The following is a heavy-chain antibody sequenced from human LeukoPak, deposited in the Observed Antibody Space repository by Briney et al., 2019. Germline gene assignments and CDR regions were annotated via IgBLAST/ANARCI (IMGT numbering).Heavy chain of an antibody. CDR2: IYYSGST. CDR1: GGSISGYY. D-gene: IGHD2-2*01. CDR3: ASVSSTSWNAFDI. J-gene: IGHJ3*02. Sequence: SETLSLTCTVSGGSISGYYWSWIRQPPGKGLEWIGYIYYSGSTNYNLSLKSRVTISVDTSKNQFSLKLSSVTAADTAVYYCASVSSTSWNAFDIWGQGTMVTVSS. V-gene: IGHV4-59*01.